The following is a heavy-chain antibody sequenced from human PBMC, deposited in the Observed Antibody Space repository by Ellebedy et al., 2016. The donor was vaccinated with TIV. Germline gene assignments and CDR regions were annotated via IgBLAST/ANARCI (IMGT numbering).Heavy chain of an antibody. Sequence: GGSLRLSRAVSGFTFSAYSMNWVRQAPGKGLEWVSYISTGSSTIYYAASVKGRFTISRDNAKNSLYLQMNSLRAEDTAVYYCARDASVYGDSVYWYFDLWGRGTLVGVSS. D-gene: IGHD4-17*01. CDR1: GFTFSAYS. CDR2: ISTGSSTI. CDR3: ARDASVYGDSVYWYFDL. V-gene: IGHV3-48*04. J-gene: IGHJ2*01.